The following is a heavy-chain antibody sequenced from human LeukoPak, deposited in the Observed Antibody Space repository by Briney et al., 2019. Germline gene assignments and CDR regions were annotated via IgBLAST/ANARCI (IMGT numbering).Heavy chain of an antibody. Sequence: SETLSLTRTVFGSSINSVYSWGWIRQPPGKGLEWIGSIYHNGNTYYNSSLKSRVTISVHTSENQFSLKLSSVTAADTAVYYCASYKTYYDSSGHPLDYWGQGTLVTVSS. CDR2: IYHNGNT. CDR3: ASYKTYYDSSGHPLDY. V-gene: IGHV4-38-2*02. D-gene: IGHD3-22*01. J-gene: IGHJ4*02. CDR1: GSSINSVYS.